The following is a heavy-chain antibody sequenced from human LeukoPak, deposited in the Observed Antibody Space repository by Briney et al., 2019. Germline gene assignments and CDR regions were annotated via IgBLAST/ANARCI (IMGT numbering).Heavy chain of an antibody. Sequence: GGSLRLSCAASGFTFSDYYMSWIRQAPGKGLEWVSYISSSGSTIYYADSVKGRFTISRDNAKNSLFLQMNNLRSEDTARYYCARETVAGSNYWGQGTPVTVSS. CDR2: ISSSGSTI. V-gene: IGHV3-11*04. D-gene: IGHD6-19*01. CDR3: ARETVAGSNY. J-gene: IGHJ4*02. CDR1: GFTFSDYY.